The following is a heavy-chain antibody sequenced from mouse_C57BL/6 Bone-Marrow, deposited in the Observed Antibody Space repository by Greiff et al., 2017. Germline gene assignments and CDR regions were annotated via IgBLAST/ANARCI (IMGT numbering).Heavy chain of an antibody. V-gene: IGHV1-69*01. CDR3: AREGNWEVGFDY. CDR2: IDPSDSYT. CDR1: GYTFTSYW. Sequence: QVQLQQPGAELVMPGASVKLSCKASGYTFTSYWMHWVKQRPGQGLEWIGEIDPSDSYTNYNQKFKGKSTVTVDKSSSTAYMQLSSLTSEDSAVYYCAREGNWEVGFDYWGQGTTLTVSS. D-gene: IGHD4-1*01. J-gene: IGHJ2*01.